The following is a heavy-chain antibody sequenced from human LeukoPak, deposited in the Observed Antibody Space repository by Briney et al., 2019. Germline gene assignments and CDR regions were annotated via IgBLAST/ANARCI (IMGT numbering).Heavy chain of an antibody. V-gene: IGHV3-66*01. CDR2: IYSGGST. J-gene: IGHJ4*02. CDR3: AKGGQWLVQGLDY. D-gene: IGHD6-19*01. CDR1: GFTVSSNY. Sequence: PGGSLRLSCAASGFTVSSNYMSWVRQAPGKGLEWVSVIYSGGSTYYADSVKGRFTISRDNSKNTLYLQMNSLRAEDTAVYYCAKGGQWLVQGLDYWGQGTLVTVSS.